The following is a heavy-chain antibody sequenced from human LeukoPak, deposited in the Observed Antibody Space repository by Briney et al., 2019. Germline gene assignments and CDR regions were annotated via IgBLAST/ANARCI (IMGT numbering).Heavy chain of an antibody. Sequence: GGSLRLSCAASGFTFSSYAMSWVRQAPGKGLEWVSAISGSGGSTCYADSVKGRFTISRDNSKNTLYLQMNSLRAEDTAVYYCAKELGYCSGGSCGDYWGQGTLVTVSS. CDR1: GFTFSSYA. D-gene: IGHD2-15*01. CDR2: ISGSGGST. V-gene: IGHV3-23*01. CDR3: AKELGYCSGGSCGDY. J-gene: IGHJ4*02.